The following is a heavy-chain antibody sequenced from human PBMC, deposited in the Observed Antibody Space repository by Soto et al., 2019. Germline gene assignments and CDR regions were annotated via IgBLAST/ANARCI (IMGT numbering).Heavy chain of an antibody. CDR2: IYYSGST. CDR3: ARTVECSGGSCYPAFDY. CDR1: GGSISSSSYY. J-gene: IGHJ4*02. V-gene: IGHV4-39*01. D-gene: IGHD2-15*01. Sequence: SETLSLTCTVSGGSISSSSYYWGWIRQPPGKGLEWIGRIYYSGSTYYNPSLKSRVTISVDTSKNQFSLKLSSVTAADTAVYYCARTVECSGGSCYPAFDYWGQGTLVTVAS.